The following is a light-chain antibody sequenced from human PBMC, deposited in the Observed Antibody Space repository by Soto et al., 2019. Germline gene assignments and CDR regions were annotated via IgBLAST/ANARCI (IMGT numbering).Light chain of an antibody. CDR2: GTS. CDR1: QSVGSN. CDR3: QQYNNWPYT. Sequence: EIVMTQSPVTLSVSPGERAALSCRASQSVGSNSAWYQQRPGQAPRVLIYGTSTRATGVPARFSGSGSGTDFTLTISSLQSEDFAVYYCQQYNNWPYTFGQGTRLEIK. J-gene: IGKJ2*01. V-gene: IGKV3-15*01.